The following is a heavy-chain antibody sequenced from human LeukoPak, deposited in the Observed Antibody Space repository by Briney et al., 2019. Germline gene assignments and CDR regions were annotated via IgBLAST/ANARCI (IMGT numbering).Heavy chain of an antibody. CDR2: IIPIFGTA. J-gene: IGHJ5*02. Sequence: SVKVSCKASGGTFSSYAISWVRQAPGQGLEWMGGIIPIFGTANYAQKFQGRVTITADESTSTAYMELSSLRSEDTAVYYCARGKYVFWSVSPESEIARFAPGGQGPRVTVSS. CDR3: ARGKYVFWSVSPESEIARFAP. V-gene: IGHV1-69*01. D-gene: IGHD3-3*01. CDR1: GGTFSSYA.